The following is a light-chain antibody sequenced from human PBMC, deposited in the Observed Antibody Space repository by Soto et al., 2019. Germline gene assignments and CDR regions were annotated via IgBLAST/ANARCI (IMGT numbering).Light chain of an antibody. Sequence: DIQMSQSPSSLSASVGDRVTITCRASQSISNYLNWYQQKPGKAPKLLIYTASNLQSGVPSRFSGSGSGTDXXLTXXSLRPEDFAXYYCQQSYGTLLTFGGGTKVEIK. CDR3: QQSYGTLLT. V-gene: IGKV1-39*01. CDR1: QSISNY. CDR2: TAS. J-gene: IGKJ4*01.